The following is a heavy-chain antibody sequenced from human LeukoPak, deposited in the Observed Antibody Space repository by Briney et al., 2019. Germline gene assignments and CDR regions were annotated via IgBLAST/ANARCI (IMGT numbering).Heavy chain of an antibody. V-gene: IGHV3-23*01. J-gene: IGHJ4*02. CDR2: ISHSGGAT. CDR3: ANFKGKDGIKDHFDY. D-gene: IGHD5-24*01. CDR1: GIAFDKNA. Sequence: GGSLRLSCAAFGIAFDKNAMSWVRQAPGKGLEWVSTISHSGGATHYADSVKGRFTISRDNSKNTVSLQMSSLRVEDTAVYYCANFKGKDGIKDHFDYWSQGTLVTVSS.